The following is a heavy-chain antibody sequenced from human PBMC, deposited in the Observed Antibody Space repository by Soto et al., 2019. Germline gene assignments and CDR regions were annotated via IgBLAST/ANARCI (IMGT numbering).Heavy chain of an antibody. D-gene: IGHD6-19*01. Sequence: PSETLSLTCTVSGGSISSGGYYWSWIRQPPGKGLEWIGEINHSGSTNYNPSLKSRVTISVDTSKNQFSLKLSSVTAADTAVYYCARGLSSGWKGVGYFDYWGQGTLVTVSS. CDR1: GGSISSGGYY. CDR3: ARGLSSGWKGVGYFDY. V-gene: IGHV4-39*07. J-gene: IGHJ4*02. CDR2: INHSGST.